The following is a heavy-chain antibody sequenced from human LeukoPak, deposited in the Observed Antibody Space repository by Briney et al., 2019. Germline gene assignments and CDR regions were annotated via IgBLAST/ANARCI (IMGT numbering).Heavy chain of an antibody. J-gene: IGHJ4*02. CDR3: ARGSGGAIAVAGTHRHFDY. V-gene: IGHV3-7*01. D-gene: IGHD6-19*01. CDR2: IKQDGSEE. CDR1: GFTFSTSW. Sequence: GGSLRLSCAASGFTFSTSWMTWVRQAPGKGLEWVANIKQDGSEEYYVDSVKGRFSISRDNAKNSLYLQMNSLRADDTAVYYCARGSGGAIAVAGTHRHFDYWGQGTLVTVSS.